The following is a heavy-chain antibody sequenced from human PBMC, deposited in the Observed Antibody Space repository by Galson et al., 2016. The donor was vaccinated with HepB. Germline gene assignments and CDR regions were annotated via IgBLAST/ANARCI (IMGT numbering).Heavy chain of an antibody. Sequence: SLRLSCAASGFMFSAYVMAWIRQTPEKGLQYVAYISARSDVIYHVDSVEGRFTISRDNAQSSLFLQMNSLRVEDSAIYYCVRGDYGFDIWGQGTTVTVSS. D-gene: IGHD3-3*01. CDR1: GFMFSAYV. J-gene: IGHJ6*02. CDR3: VRGDYGFDI. V-gene: IGHV3-11*01. CDR2: ISARSDVI.